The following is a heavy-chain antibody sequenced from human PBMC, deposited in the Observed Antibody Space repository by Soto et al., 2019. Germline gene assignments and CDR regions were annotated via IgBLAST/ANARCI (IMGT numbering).Heavy chain of an antibody. CDR3: AKFGGIV. CDR2: ISYDGSNK. CDR1: GFTFSSYG. D-gene: IGHD3-10*01. V-gene: IGHV3-30*18. J-gene: IGHJ6*02. Sequence: QVQLVESGGGVVQPGRSLRLSCAASGFTFSSYGMHWVRQAPGKGLEWVAVISYDGSNKYYADSVKGRFTISRDNSKNTLYLQMTSLRAEDTAVYYCAKFGGIVWGQGTTVTVSS.